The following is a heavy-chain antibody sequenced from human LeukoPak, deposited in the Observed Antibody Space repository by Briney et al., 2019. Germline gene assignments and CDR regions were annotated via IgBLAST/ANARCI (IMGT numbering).Heavy chain of an antibody. Sequence: GASVKVSCKASGYTFTCYYMHWVRQAPGQGLEWMGWINPNSGGTNYAQKFQGRVTMTRDTSISTAYMELSRLRSDDTAVYYCAREGHSCGTAHGAFDIWGQGTMVTVSS. CDR2: INPNSGGT. V-gene: IGHV1-2*02. CDR3: AREGHSCGTAHGAFDI. D-gene: IGHD5-18*01. J-gene: IGHJ3*02. CDR1: GYTFTCYY.